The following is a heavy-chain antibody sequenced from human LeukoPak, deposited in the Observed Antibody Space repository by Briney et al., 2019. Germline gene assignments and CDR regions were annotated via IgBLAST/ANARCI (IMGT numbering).Heavy chain of an antibody. Sequence: SVKVSCKASGGTFGSYAISWVRQAPGQGLEWVGRIIPILGIANYAQKFQGRVTITADKSTSTAYMELRSLRSDDTAVYYCARVPVSGPGARFDYWGQGTLVTVSS. V-gene: IGHV1-69*04. D-gene: IGHD4-11*01. CDR3: ARVPVSGPGARFDY. CDR1: GGTFGSYA. J-gene: IGHJ4*02. CDR2: IIPILGIA.